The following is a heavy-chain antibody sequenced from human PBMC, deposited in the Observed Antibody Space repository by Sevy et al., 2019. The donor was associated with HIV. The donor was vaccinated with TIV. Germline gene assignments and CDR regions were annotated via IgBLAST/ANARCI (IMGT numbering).Heavy chain of an antibody. CDR2: LKSDVYGGRV. D-gene: IGHD6-13*01. CDR3: TRWKAAQSIFDY. V-gene: IGHV3-49*04. CDR1: GFTFGDYC. Sequence: GESLKISCTASGFTFGDYCMSWVRQAPGKGLEWVAFLKSDVYGGRVDHAASVRGRFIISRDDSKTIAYLQMNDLKTEDTCVYYCTRWKAAQSIFDYWGQGALVTVSS. J-gene: IGHJ4*02.